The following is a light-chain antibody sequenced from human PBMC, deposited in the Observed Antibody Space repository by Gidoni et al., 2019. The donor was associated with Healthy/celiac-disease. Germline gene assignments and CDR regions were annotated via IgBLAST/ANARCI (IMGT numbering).Light chain of an antibody. Sequence: EIVMTQSPATLSVSPGERATLSCRASQSVNSNLAWYQQKPGQAPRLLIYGASTRATGIPARFSGSGSGTEFTLTISSLQSEDFAVYYCQQYNNWPPRHTFGQXTKLEIK. V-gene: IGKV3-15*01. CDR2: GAS. CDR1: QSVNSN. CDR3: QQYNNWPPRHT. J-gene: IGKJ2*01.